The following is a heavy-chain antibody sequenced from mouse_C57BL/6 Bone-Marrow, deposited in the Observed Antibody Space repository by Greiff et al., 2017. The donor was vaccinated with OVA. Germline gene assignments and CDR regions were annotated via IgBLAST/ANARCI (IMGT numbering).Heavy chain of an antibody. CDR2: ISDGGSYT. V-gene: IGHV5-4*01. CDR3: ARDRGNDGFDY. Sequence: EVHLVESGGGLVKPGGSLKLSCAASGFTFSSYAMSWVRQTPEKRLEWVATISDGGSYTYYPDNVKGRFTISRDNAKNNLYLQMSHLKSEDTAMYYCARDRGNDGFDYWGQGTTLTVSS. CDR1: GFTFSSYA. D-gene: IGHD2-3*01. J-gene: IGHJ2*01.